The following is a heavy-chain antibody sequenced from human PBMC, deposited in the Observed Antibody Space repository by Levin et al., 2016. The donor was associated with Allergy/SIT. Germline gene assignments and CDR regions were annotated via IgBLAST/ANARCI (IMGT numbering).Heavy chain of an antibody. J-gene: IGHJ6*04. Sequence: SETLSLTCTVSGGSVSSGSYYWSWIRQPPGKGLEWIGYIYYSGSTNYNPSLKSRVTISVDTSKNQFSLKLSSVTAADTAVYYCARVRRAKALDVWGKGTTVTVSS. CDR1: GGSVSSGSYY. CDR3: ARVRRAKALDV. CDR2: IYYSGST. V-gene: IGHV4-61*01.